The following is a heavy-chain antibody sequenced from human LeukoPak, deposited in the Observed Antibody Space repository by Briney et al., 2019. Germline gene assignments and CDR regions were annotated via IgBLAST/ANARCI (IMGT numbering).Heavy chain of an antibody. CDR3: TRDSLGSGTYSADH. CDR1: GFTFSSSW. D-gene: IGHD3-10*01. Sequence: GGSLRLSCVASGFTFSSSWMSWVRQGPGKGPEWVANMNQDGSRKYYVDSVKGRFTISRDNAKNSLFLQMNGLRAEDTAVYYCTRDSLGSGTYSADHWGQGTLVTVSS. CDR2: MNQDGSRK. V-gene: IGHV3-7*01. J-gene: IGHJ4*02.